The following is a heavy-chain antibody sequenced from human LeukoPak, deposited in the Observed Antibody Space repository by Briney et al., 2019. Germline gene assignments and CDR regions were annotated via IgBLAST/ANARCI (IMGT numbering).Heavy chain of an antibody. V-gene: IGHV1-69*05. J-gene: IGHJ6*03. CDR3: ARGSSTAPKAYYYYMDV. CDR2: IIPIFGTA. CDR1: GGTFSSYA. Sequence: SAKVSCKASGGTFSSYAISWVRQAPGQGLEWMGGIIPIFGTANYAQKFQGRVTITTDESTSTAHMELSSLRSEDTAVYYCARGSSTAPKAYYYYMDVWGKGTTVTVSS. D-gene: IGHD4-11*01.